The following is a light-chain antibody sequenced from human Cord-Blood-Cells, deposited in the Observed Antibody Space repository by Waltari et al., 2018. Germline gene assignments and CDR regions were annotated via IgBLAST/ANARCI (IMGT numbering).Light chain of an antibody. CDR2: GKN. Sequence: SSELTQDPAVSVALGQTVRITCQGDSLRSYYARWDQQKPGQAHVLVIYGKNNRPSGIPDRFSGSSSGNTASLTITGAQAEDEADYYCNSRDSSGNHWVFGGGTKLTVL. CDR3: NSRDSSGNHWV. J-gene: IGLJ3*02. V-gene: IGLV3-19*01. CDR1: SLRSYY.